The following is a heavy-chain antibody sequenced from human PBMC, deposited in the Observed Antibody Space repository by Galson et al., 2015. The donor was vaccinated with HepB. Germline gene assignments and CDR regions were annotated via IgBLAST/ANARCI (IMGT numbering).Heavy chain of an antibody. D-gene: IGHD3-10*01. J-gene: IGHJ6*03. V-gene: IGHV3-23*01. CDR1: GFSFSSYA. Sequence: SLRLSCAASGFSFSSYAMNWVRQAPGKGLEWVSAISCSGVRTYYADSVKGRFTLPRDNSKNTLYLQINSLRAEDTAVYYCAKDYGSGSYSPFYYMYYYMDVWGKGTTVTVSS. CDR2: ISCSGVRT. CDR3: AKDYGSGSYSPFYYMYYYMDV.